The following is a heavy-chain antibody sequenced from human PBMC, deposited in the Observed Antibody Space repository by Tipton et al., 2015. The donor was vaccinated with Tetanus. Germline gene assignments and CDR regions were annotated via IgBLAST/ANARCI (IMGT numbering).Heavy chain of an antibody. CDR2: IYYSGST. Sequence: TLSLTCTVSGGSISSYYWSWIRQPPGKGLEWIGYIYYSGSTNYNPSLKSRVTISVDTSKNQFSLKLSSVTAADTAVYYCARIPGGFGESSYYYGMDVWGQGTTVTVSS. CDR3: ARIPGGFGESSYYYGMDV. V-gene: IGHV4-59*01. J-gene: IGHJ6*02. CDR1: GGSISSYY. D-gene: IGHD3-10*01.